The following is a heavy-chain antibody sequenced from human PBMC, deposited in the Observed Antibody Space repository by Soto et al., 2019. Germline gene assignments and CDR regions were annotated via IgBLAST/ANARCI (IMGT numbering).Heavy chain of an antibody. CDR2: IFVNGGT. J-gene: IGHJ5*02. CDR3: ARDQGVVITADSWFDP. Sequence: SETLSLTCTVSGGSINNFSWIWLRQPAGKGLEWIGRIFVNGGTNYSPSLKSRVTMSMDTSTHQFSLRLMSVTATDTAVYFCARDQGVVITADSWFDPWGQGTLVTVSS. V-gene: IGHV4-4*07. D-gene: IGHD3-16*01. CDR1: GGSINNFS.